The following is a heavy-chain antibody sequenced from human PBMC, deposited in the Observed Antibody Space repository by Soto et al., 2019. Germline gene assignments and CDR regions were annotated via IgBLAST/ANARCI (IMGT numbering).Heavy chain of an antibody. CDR2: IYFTGNT. V-gene: IGHV4-39*01. CDR1: GGSITSSSHF. D-gene: IGHD6-25*01. CDR3: AGQTFTIAAASYGRSNWFDP. Sequence: PSETLSLTCTVSGGSITSSSHFWGWVRQPPGKGLERIGTIYFTGNTYYTPSLKSRLTMSIDTSRNESSLRLNSVTAADTAVYYCAGQTFTIAAASYGRSNWFDPWGPGTLVTVSS. J-gene: IGHJ5*02.